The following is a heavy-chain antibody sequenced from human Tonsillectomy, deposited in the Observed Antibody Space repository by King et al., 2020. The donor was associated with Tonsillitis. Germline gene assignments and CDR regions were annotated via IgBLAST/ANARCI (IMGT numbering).Heavy chain of an antibody. Sequence: QLQESGPGLVKPSQTLSLTCAVSGGSISSGGYSWSWIRQPPGKGLEWIGYIYYSGSTYYNPSLKSRVTISVDTSKNQFSLKLSSVTAADTAVYYCARVSVDTAMVNGNCFDPWGQGTLVTVSS. CDR2: IYYSGST. D-gene: IGHD5-18*01. J-gene: IGHJ5*02. V-gene: IGHV4-30-4*07. CDR3: ARVSVDTAMVNGNCFDP. CDR1: GGSISSGGYS.